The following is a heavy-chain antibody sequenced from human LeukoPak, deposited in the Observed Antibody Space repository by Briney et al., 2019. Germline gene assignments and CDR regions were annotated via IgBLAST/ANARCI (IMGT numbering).Heavy chain of an antibody. CDR1: GYTLTEIS. CDR2: FDPEDGET. V-gene: IGHV1-24*01. J-gene: IGHJ4*02. D-gene: IGHD2-15*01. Sequence: ASVKVSCKVSGYTLTEISMHWVRQAPGKGLEWMGGFDPEDGETIYAQKFQGRVTMTEDTSTDTAYMELSSLRSEDTAVYYCATPSEGYCSGGSCFYFDYWGQGTLVTVSS. CDR3: ATPSEGYCSGGSCFYFDY.